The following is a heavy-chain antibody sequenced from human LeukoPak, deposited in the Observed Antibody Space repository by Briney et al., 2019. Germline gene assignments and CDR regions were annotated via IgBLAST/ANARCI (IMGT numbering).Heavy chain of an antibody. CDR3: ARDLQLERAFDI. CDR2: INSSSSYI. D-gene: IGHD1-1*01. J-gene: IGHJ3*02. Sequence: GGSLRLSCAPSGFTFNSYSMNWVRQATGKGLEWVSSINSSSSYIYYADSVKGRFTISRDNAKNSLYQQINSLRAEDTAVYYCARDLQLERAFDIWGQGTMVTVSS. CDR1: GFTFNSYS. V-gene: IGHV3-21*01.